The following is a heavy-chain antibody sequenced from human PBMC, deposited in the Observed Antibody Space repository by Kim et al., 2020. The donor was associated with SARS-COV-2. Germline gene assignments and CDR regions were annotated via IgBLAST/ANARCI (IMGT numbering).Heavy chain of an antibody. D-gene: IGHD6-19*01. CDR2: T. Sequence: TNYNPYLKSRVTMSVDTSKNQFSLELSSVSAADTAVYYCARVAAGRWFDPWGQGTLVTVSS. V-gene: IGHV4-34*13. CDR3: ARVAAGRWFDP. J-gene: IGHJ5*02.